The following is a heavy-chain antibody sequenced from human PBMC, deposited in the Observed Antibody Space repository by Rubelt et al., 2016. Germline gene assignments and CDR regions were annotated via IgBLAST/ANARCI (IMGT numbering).Heavy chain of an antibody. CDR3: TSSQGVWKY. Sequence: SGFTFSSYAMHWVRQAPGEGLEYVSAISSNGGSTYYADSVKGRFTISRDNSKNTLYLQMSSLRAEDTAVYYCTSSQGVWKYWGQGTLVTVSS. D-gene: IGHD6-13*01. CDR2: ISSNGGST. CDR1: GFTFSSYA. J-gene: IGHJ4*02. V-gene: IGHV3-64D*09.